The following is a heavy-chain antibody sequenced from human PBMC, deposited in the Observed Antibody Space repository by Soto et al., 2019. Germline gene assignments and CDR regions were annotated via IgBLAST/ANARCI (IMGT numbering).Heavy chain of an antibody. CDR2: IIPILGIA. V-gene: IGHV1-69*08. CDR3: ARDKRYDLNWFDP. D-gene: IGHD5-12*01. Sequence: QVQLVQSGAEVKKPGSSVKVSCKASGGTFSSYTISWVRQAPGQGREWMGRIIPILGIANYAQKFQGRVTITADKSTSTAYMELSSLRAEDTAVYYCARDKRYDLNWFDPWGQGTLVTVSS. CDR1: GGTFSSYT. J-gene: IGHJ5*02.